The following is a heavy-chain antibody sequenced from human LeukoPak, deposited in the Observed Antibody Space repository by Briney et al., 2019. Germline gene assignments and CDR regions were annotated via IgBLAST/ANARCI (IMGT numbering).Heavy chain of an antibody. CDR2: INHSGST. Sequence: ETLSLTCAAYGGSFSGYYWSGIRQPPGKGLEWIGEINHSGSTNYNPSLKSRVTISVDTSKNKFSLKLRSVTAADTAVYSRARRGESRYDILTGRRAFDIWGQGTMVTVSS. J-gene: IGHJ3*02. CDR3: ARRGESRYDILTGRRAFDI. V-gene: IGHV4-34*01. D-gene: IGHD3-9*01. CDR1: GGSFSGYY.